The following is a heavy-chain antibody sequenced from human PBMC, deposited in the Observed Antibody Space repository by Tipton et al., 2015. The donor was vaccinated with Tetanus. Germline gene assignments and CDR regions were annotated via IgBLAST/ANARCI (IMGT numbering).Heavy chain of an antibody. J-gene: IGHJ4*02. CDR3: ARSRGYSYAGDY. V-gene: IGHV4-39*01. CDR1: GVSISSNSYY. Sequence: GLVKPSETLSLTCTVSGVSISSNSYYWGWIRQPPGKGLEWIGTVFHSGTTYYNPSLKSRVTISVDTPNNQFSLKLSSVTAADTAVYHCARSRGYSYAGDYWGQGTLVTVSS. CDR2: VFHSGTT. D-gene: IGHD5-18*01.